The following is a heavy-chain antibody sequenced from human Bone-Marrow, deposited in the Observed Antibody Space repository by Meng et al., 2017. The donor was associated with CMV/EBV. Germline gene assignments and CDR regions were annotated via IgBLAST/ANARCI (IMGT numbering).Heavy chain of an antibody. J-gene: IGHJ6*02. CDR1: GYTFTSYY. D-gene: IGHD3-3*01. CDR2: INPSGGST. V-gene: IGHV1-46*01. CDR3: ASERGIRFYRYYGMDV. Sequence: ASVKVSCKASGYTFTSYYMHWVRQAPGQGLEWMGIINPSGGSTSYAQKFQGRVTMTRDTSTSTVYMELSSLRSEDTAVYYCASERGIRFYRYYGMDVWGQGTTVTFYS.